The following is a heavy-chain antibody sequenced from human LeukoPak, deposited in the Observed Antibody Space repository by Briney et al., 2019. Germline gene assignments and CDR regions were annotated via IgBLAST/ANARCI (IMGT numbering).Heavy chain of an antibody. CDR3: AREGYCSSTSCHYFDY. D-gene: IGHD2-2*01. CDR2: ISAYNGST. CDR1: GYTFTSYG. Sequence: ASVKVSCKASGYTFTSYGINWVRQAPGQGLEWMGWISAYNGSTNYAQKLQGRVTMTTDTSTSTAYMELRSLRSDDTAVYYCAREGYCSSTSCHYFDYWGQGALLTVSS. V-gene: IGHV1-18*01. J-gene: IGHJ4*02.